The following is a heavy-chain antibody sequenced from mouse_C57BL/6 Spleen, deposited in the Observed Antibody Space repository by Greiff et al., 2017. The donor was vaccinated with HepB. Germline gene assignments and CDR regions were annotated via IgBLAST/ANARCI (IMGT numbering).Heavy chain of an antibody. J-gene: IGHJ1*03. V-gene: IGHV1-53*01. Sequence: VQLQQSGTELVKPGASVKLSCKASGYTFTSYWMHWVKQRPGQGLEWIGNINPSNGGTNYNEKFKSKANLTVDKSSRTSYMQLSSLKSEDSAVYYCARDDYDRYFDVWGTGTTVTVSS. D-gene: IGHD2-4*01. CDR2: INPSNGGT. CDR3: ARDDYDRYFDV. CDR1: GYTFTSYW.